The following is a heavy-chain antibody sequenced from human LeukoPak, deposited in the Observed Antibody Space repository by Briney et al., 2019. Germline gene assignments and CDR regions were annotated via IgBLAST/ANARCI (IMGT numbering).Heavy chain of an antibody. CDR2: VYTGGNT. CDR1: GFTVSSTY. CDR3: ATISDLLYYFDS. Sequence: KSGGSLRLSCAASGFTVSSTYMSWVRQAPGKGLEWVSLVYTGGNTYHADSVKGRFTLSRDNSKNTVYLQMNSLRVEDTAMYYCATISDLLYYFDSWGQGTLVTVSS. J-gene: IGHJ4*02. V-gene: IGHV3-66*01.